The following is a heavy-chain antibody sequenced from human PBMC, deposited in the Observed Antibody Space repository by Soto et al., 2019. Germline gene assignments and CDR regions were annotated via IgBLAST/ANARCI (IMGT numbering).Heavy chain of an antibody. CDR3: ARVACIVGATLRNYYFDY. D-gene: IGHD1-26*01. Sequence: ASVKVSCKASGYTFTSYYMHWVRQAPGQGLEWMGIINPSGGSTSYAQKFQGRVTMTRDTSTSTVYMELSSLRSEDTAVYYCARVACIVGATLRNYYFDYWGQGTLDTVSS. CDR2: INPSGGST. V-gene: IGHV1-46*01. J-gene: IGHJ4*02. CDR1: GYTFTSYY.